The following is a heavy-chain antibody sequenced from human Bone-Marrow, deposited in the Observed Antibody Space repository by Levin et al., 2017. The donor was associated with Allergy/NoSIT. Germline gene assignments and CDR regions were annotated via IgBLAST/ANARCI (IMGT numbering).Heavy chain of an antibody. J-gene: IGHJ4*02. CDR2: VYVGGLT. Sequence: LTGGSLRLSCAASGITVSSNYLSWVRQTPTRGLEWVSIVYVGGLTYYADSVKGRFTISRDDSKNTLDLQMSSLRAEDTAVYYCARSHTSPYFFGLWGQGTQVTVSS. D-gene: IGHD2-2*01. V-gene: IGHV3-53*01. CDR3: ARSHTSPYFFGL. CDR1: GITVSSNY.